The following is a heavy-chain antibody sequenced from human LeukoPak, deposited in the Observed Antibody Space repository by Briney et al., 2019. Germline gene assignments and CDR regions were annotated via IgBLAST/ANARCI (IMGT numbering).Heavy chain of an antibody. D-gene: IGHD2-21*02. V-gene: IGHV3-48*03. CDR2: TSRGGSDI. CDR3: VRARLIRLENFFDY. CDR1: GFTFSNHE. Sequence: GGSLRLSCATSGFTFSNHEMNWVRQAPGKGLEWVAYTSRGGSDISYADSVKGRFTISTDNANSSLYLQLNSLRAEDTAVYFCVRARLIRLENFFDYWGQGTLVTVSS. J-gene: IGHJ4*02.